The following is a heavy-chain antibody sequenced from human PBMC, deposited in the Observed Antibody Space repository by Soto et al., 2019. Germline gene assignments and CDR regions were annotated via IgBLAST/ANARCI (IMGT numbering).Heavy chain of an antibody. J-gene: IGHJ6*02. CDR1: GFTVSTDW. Sequence: EVQLVESGGGLVQPGGSLRLSCAASGFTVSTDWMYWVRQAPGKGLEWVSVIRGGGNTFYADSVEGRFTISRDNSKNTVYLQMNSLRAEDTAVYYCGRENYYYGMDVWGQGTTVSVSS. V-gene: IGHV3-66*01. CDR2: IRGGGNT. CDR3: GRENYYYGMDV.